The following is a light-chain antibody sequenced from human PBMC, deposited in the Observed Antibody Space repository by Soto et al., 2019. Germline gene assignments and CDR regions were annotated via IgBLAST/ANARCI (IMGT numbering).Light chain of an antibody. CDR1: RSSIGRST. CDR3: AAWDDTLSVWV. J-gene: IGLJ3*02. V-gene: IGLV1-44*01. CDR2: STN. Sequence: QSVVTQPPSTSGTPGQRVTLSCSGSRSSIGRSTVNWYQQLPGTAPKVLVYSTNQRPSGVPDRFSGSKSGTSASLAISGLQSKDEADYYCAAWDDTLSVWVFGGGTKVTVL.